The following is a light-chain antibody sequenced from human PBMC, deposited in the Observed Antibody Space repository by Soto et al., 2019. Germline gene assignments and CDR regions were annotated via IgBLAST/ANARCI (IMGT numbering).Light chain of an antibody. Sequence: QSALTQPASVSGSPGQSITISCTGTSSDVGGYNYVSWYQQHPGKAPKLMIYEVSNRPSGVSHRFSGSKSGNTASLTISGLQAEDEADYYCSSYTTSSTLDVIFGGGTQLTVL. CDR3: SSYTTSSTLDVI. CDR1: SSDVGGYNY. J-gene: IGLJ2*01. CDR2: EVS. V-gene: IGLV2-14*01.